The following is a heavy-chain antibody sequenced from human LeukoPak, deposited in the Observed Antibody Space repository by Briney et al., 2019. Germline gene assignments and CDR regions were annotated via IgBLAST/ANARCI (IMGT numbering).Heavy chain of an antibody. D-gene: IGHD6-19*01. V-gene: IGHV1-69*13. J-gene: IGHJ5*02. CDR3: AAVSNREGSSGLYNWFDP. CDR2: IIPTFGTA. CDR1: GGTFSSYA. Sequence: GASVKVSCKASGGTFSSYAISWVRQAPGQGLEWMGGIIPTFGTANYAQKFQCRVTITADESTSTAYMELSSLRSEDTAVYYCAAVSNREGSSGLYNWFDPWGQGTLVTVSS.